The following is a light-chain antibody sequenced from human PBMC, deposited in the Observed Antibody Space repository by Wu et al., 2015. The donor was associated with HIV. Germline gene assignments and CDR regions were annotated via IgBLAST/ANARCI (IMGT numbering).Light chain of an antibody. V-gene: IGKV1-9*01. J-gene: IGKJ1*01. CDR1: QGISSY. CDR3: QQLNSYPRT. Sequence: DIQLTQYPSFLSASVGDRVTITCRAGQGISSYLAWYQQKPGKGPKLLIYAASTLQSGVPSRFSGSGSGTEFTLTISSLQPEDFATYYCQQLNSYPRTFGQGTKVEIK. CDR2: AAS.